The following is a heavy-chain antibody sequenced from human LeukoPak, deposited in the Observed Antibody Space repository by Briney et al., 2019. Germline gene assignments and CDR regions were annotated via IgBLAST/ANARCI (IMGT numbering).Heavy chain of an antibody. Sequence: PSETLSLTCTVSGYSISSGYYWGWIRQPPGKGLEWIGSIYHSGSTYYNPSLKSRVTISVDTSKNQFSLKLSSVTAADTAVYYCAREGYYYDSGSFSFDYWGQGTLVTVSS. CDR3: AREGYYYDSGSFSFDY. V-gene: IGHV4-38-2*02. CDR1: GYSISSGYY. J-gene: IGHJ4*02. D-gene: IGHD3-10*01. CDR2: IYHSGST.